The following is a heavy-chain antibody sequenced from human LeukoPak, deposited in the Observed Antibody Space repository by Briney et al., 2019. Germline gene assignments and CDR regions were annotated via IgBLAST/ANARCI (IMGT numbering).Heavy chain of an antibody. CDR2: IYIDGST. V-gene: IGHV4-4*07. Sequence: PSETLSLTCTVSGDSISTYYWSWIRQPAGKGLEWIGRIYIDGSTNYISSLKSRVAISIDTSKNQFSLKLRSVTAADTAVYYCASREGRAIAAAGTFDYWGQGTLVTVSS. CDR3: ASREGRAIAAAGTFDY. D-gene: IGHD6-13*01. J-gene: IGHJ4*02. CDR1: GDSISTYY.